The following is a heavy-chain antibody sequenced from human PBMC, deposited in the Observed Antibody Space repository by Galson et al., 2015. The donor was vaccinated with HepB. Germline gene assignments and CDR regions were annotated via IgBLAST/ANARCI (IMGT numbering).Heavy chain of an antibody. J-gene: IGHJ3*02. D-gene: IGHD3-22*01. Sequence: SLRLSCAASGFTFSDYEMNWVRQAPGKGLEWVSYISSTGSDISYADSVKGRFTTSRDNAKNSLYLQMNSLRADDTAIYYCTYNSGYHPFDIWGQGTLVTVSS. CDR1: GFTFSDYE. CDR3: TYNSGYHPFDI. CDR2: ISSTGSDI. V-gene: IGHV3-48*03.